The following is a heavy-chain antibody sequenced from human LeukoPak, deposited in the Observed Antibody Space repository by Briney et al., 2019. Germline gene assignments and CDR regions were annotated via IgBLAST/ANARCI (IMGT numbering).Heavy chain of an antibody. CDR2: MNRDGSEV. J-gene: IGHJ5*02. CDR3: AREPVTGTLNFFDP. CDR1: GFPFAPFW. V-gene: IGHV3-7*05. D-gene: IGHD6-19*01. Sequence: GGSLRLSCAASGFPFAPFWMTWVRQAPGKGPEFVATMNRDGSEVAYGNSVRGRFTISRDNAKNSLYLQMYSLRAEDTAVYYCAREPVTGTLNFFDPWGQGALVTVSS.